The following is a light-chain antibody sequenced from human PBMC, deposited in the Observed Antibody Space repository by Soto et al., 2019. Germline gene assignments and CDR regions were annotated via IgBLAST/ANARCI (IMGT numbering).Light chain of an antibody. J-gene: IGLJ1*01. V-gene: IGLV2-14*01. Sequence: QSALTQPASVSGSPGQSISISCTGTRSDVGDNKYVSCYQHQPGKAPKLLIYEVSNRPSRVSNRFSGSKSGNTASLTISGLQAEDEADYYCSSFTGTYTFVFGAGTKVTVL. CDR3: SSFTGTYTFV. CDR2: EVS. CDR1: RSDVGDNKY.